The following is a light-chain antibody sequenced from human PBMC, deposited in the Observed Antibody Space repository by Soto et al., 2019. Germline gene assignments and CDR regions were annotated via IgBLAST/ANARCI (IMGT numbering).Light chain of an antibody. CDR2: DVS. Sequence: QSALTQPASVSGSPGQSITISCTGTSGDIGGYNYVSWYQQHPGKAPKLMIYDVSDRPSGVSNRLSGSKSGNTASLTISGLRAEDEADYYCSSYTTSNTLLFGGGTKLTVL. V-gene: IGLV2-14*01. CDR3: SSYTTSNTLL. CDR1: SGDIGGYNY. J-gene: IGLJ2*01.